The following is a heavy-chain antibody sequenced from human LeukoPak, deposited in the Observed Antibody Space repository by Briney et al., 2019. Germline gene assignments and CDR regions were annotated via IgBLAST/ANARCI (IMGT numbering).Heavy chain of an antibody. J-gene: IGHJ6*03. CDR2: MYTSGTT. CDR1: GGSISSSNYY. D-gene: IGHD6-6*01. Sequence: PSETLSLTCTVSGGSISSSNYYWGWLRQPAGKGLEWIGRMYTSGTTNYNPSLRSRVTISVDTSKNQFSLKLNSVTAADTAVYYCARGESSSSPLYYYYYMDVWGKGTTVTVSS. V-gene: IGHV4-61*02. CDR3: ARGESSSSPLYYYYYMDV.